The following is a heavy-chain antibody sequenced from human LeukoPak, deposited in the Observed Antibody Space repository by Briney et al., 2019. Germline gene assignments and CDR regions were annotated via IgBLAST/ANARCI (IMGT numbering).Heavy chain of an antibody. CDR1: GGTFSSYA. V-gene: IGHV1-69*05. D-gene: IGHD3-22*01. J-gene: IGHJ4*02. CDR3: ARPKAEYYYDSSGYFQFDY. CDR2: IIPIFGTA. Sequence: SVKVSCKASGGTFSSYAISWVRQAPGQGLEWMGRIIPIFGTANYAQKFQGRVTITTDESTGTAYMELSSLRSEDTAVYYCARPKAEYYYDSSGYFQFDYWGQGTLVTVSS.